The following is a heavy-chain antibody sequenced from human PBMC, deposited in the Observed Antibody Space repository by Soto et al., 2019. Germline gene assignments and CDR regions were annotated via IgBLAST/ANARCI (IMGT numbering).Heavy chain of an antibody. V-gene: IGHV3-23*01. CDR3: ANTIFGVVIIRDYFDY. Sequence: EVQLLESGGGLVQPGGSLRLSCAASGFTFSSYAMSWVRQAPGKGLEWVSAISGSGGSTYYADSLKGRFTISRVNSKNTLYLQMNSLRAEDTAVYYCANTIFGVVIIRDYFDYWGQGTLVTVSS. CDR1: GFTFSSYA. CDR2: ISGSGGST. J-gene: IGHJ4*02. D-gene: IGHD3-3*01.